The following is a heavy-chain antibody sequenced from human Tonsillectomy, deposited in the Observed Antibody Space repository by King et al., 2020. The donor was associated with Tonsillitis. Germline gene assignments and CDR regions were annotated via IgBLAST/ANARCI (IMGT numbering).Heavy chain of an antibody. CDR2: IYHSGST. V-gene: IGHV4-30-2*01. J-gene: IGHJ4*02. Sequence: QLQESGSGLVKPSQTLSLTCAVSGGSISSGGYSWSWIRQPPGKGLEWIGYIYHSGSTYYNTSLKSRVTISVDRSKNQLSMKLSSVTAADTAVYYFARACSCGSPYYFDYWGQGTLVTVSS. CDR3: ARACSCGSPYYFDY. CDR1: GGSISSGGYS. D-gene: IGHD2-15*01.